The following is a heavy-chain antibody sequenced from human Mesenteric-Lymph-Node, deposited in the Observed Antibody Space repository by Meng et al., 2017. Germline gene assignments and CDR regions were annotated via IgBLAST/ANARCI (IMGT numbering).Heavy chain of an antibody. Sequence: ASVKVSCKASGYTFTGSSMHWVRQAPGQGLEWMGRINPNSGGTNYAQKFQGRVTMTRDTSISTAYMELSRLRSDDTAVYYCASPITMVRGVILPYYYYGMDVWGQGTMVTVSS. CDR1: GYTFTGSS. J-gene: IGHJ6*02. CDR3: ASPITMVRGVILPYYYYGMDV. CDR2: INPNSGGT. V-gene: IGHV1-2*06. D-gene: IGHD3-10*01.